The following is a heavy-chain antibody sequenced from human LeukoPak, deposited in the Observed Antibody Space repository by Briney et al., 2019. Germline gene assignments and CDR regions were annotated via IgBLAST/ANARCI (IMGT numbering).Heavy chain of an antibody. Sequence: PGGSLRLSCVASGFTFSSYWMNWVRQAPGKGLQWVANILASGSPTYYADSVKGRFIISRDNSKNTEYLQMNSLRVEDTAIYYCAKDLRPDGVDNFDHWGQGILVTVSS. J-gene: IGHJ4*02. CDR2: ILASGSPT. CDR3: AKDLRPDGVDNFDH. CDR1: GFTFSSYW. V-gene: IGHV3-23*01. D-gene: IGHD2-8*01.